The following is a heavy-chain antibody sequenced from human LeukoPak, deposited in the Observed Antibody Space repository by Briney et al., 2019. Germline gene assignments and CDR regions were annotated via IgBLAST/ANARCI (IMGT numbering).Heavy chain of an antibody. CDR1: GFTFSSYC. CDR2: IKQDGSEK. CDR3: ARDDCSSISCYHNWFDP. V-gene: IGHV3-7*01. D-gene: IGHD2-2*01. Sequence: AGGSLRLSCAASGFTFSSYCMSWVRQAPGKGLEWVANIKQDGSEKYYVDSVKGRFTISRDNAKNSLYLQMNSLRAEDTAVYYCARDDCSSISCYHNWFDPWGQGTLVTVSS. J-gene: IGHJ5*02.